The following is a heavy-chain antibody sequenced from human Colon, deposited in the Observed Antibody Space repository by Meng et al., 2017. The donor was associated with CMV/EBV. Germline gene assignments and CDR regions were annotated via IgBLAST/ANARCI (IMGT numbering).Heavy chain of an antibody. D-gene: IGHD2-2*01. V-gene: IGHV3-23*01. CDR3: AKDAPLVEPTTTPWAFDV. CDR1: GFPFSTYA. J-gene: IGHJ3*01. CDR2: ISGGGANT. Sequence: GESLKISCAGSGFPFSTYAMSWVRQAPGKGLEWVSGISGGGANTYYADSVKGRFTISRDNSKNTVYLQMSGLRDDDTAMYYCAKDAPLVEPTTTPWAFDVWGQGTMVTVSS.